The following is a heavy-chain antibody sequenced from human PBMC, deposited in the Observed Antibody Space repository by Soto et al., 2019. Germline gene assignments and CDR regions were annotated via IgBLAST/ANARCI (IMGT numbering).Heavy chain of an antibody. CDR2: ISYDGSNK. D-gene: IGHD3-10*01. J-gene: IGHJ4*02. CDR3: ARDTEDYYGSGSYPSGIDY. CDR1: GFTFSSFA. V-gene: IGHV3-30-3*01. Sequence: QVQLVESGGGVVQPGRSLRLSCAASGFTFSSFAFHWVRQAPGKGLEWVAVISYDGSNKYYADSVKGRFTISRDNSKNTLYLQMNSLRADDTAVYYCARDTEDYYGSGSYPSGIDYWGQGTLVTVSS.